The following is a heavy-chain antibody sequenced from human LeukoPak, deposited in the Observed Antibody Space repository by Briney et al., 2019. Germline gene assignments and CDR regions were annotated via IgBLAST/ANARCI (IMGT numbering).Heavy chain of an antibody. CDR2: IRYDGSNK. CDR3: ARSLRRYYYDSSGYYGNFDY. CDR1: GFTFSSYG. V-gene: IGHV3-30*02. Sequence: GGSLRLSCAASGFTFSSYGMHWVRQAPGKGLEWVAFIRYDGSNKYYADSVKGRFTISRDNAKNSLYLQMNSLRAEDTAVYYCARSLRRYYYDSSGYYGNFDYWGQGTLVTVSS. D-gene: IGHD3-22*01. J-gene: IGHJ4*02.